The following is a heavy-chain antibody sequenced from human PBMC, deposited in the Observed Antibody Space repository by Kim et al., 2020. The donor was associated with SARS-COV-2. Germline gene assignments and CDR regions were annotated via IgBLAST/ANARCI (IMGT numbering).Heavy chain of an antibody. CDR3: ARGGSYYYDSRGYGRHDAFDI. J-gene: IGHJ3*02. D-gene: IGHD3-22*01. V-gene: IGHV1-69*13. CDR2: IIPIFGTA. Sequence: SVKVSCKASGGTFSTYGINWVRQAPGQGLEWMGGIIPIFGTANYAQNFQGRVTITADDSTNTVFMELSSLRSEDTAVYYCARGGSYYYDSRGYGRHDAFDIWGQGTMVTVSS. CDR1: GGTFSTYG.